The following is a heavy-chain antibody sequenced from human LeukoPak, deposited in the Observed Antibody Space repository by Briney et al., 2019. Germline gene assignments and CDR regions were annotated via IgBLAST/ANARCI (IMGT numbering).Heavy chain of an antibody. CDR2: ISAYSGNT. J-gene: IGHJ4*02. V-gene: IGHV1-18*04. Sequence: GASVKVSCKASGYTFTGYYMHWVRQAPGQGLEWMGWISAYSGNTNYAQKLQGRVTVTTDTSTSTAYMELRSLRSDDTGVYYWARDRPRETQQLVAEGCWGQGTLVIVSS. D-gene: IGHD6-13*01. CDR3: ARDRPRETQQLVAEGC. CDR1: GYTFTGYY.